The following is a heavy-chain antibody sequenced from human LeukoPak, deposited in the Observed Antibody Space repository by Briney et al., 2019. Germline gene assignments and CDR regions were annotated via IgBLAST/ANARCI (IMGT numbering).Heavy chain of an antibody. V-gene: IGHV1-69*13. CDR2: IIPIFGTA. J-gene: IGHJ5*02. D-gene: IGHD6-19*01. CDR1: GGTFSSYA. Sequence: ASVKVSCKASGGTFSSYAISWMRQAPGQGLEWMGGIIPIFGTANYAQKFQGRVTITADESTSTAYMELSSLRSEDTAVYYCARSSSRYSGPTNWFDPWGQGTLVTVSS. CDR3: ARSSSRYSGPTNWFDP.